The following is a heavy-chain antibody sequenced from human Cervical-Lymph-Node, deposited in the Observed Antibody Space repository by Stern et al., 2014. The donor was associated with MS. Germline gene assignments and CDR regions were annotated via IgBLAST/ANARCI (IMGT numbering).Heavy chain of an antibody. CDR1: GYTFTSYH. V-gene: IGHV1-46*01. CDR2: INLSDGST. CDR3: ASDTTGEDYFDY. Sequence: QVQLVQSGAEVQKPGASVKVSCKGSGYTFTSYHMHWVRQAPGKGLEWVGIINLSDGSTNSAQQFQGRVTLTRDTSASTVYMELSSLRSDDTAVYYCASDTTGEDYFDYWGQGALVTVSS. D-gene: IGHD1-1*01. J-gene: IGHJ4*02.